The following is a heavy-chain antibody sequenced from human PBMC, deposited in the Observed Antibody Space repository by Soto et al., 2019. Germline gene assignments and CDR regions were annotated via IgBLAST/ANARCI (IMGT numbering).Heavy chain of an antibody. J-gene: IGHJ2*01. D-gene: IGHD3-16*01. V-gene: IGHV4-31*03. CDR2: IYYSGST. CDR3: ARGSLDMITFGGATIGSYWYFDL. CDR1: GGSISSGGYY. Sequence: QVQLQESGPGLVKPSQTLSLTCTVSGGSISSGGYYWSWIRQHPGKGLEWIGYIYYSGSTYYNPSLKSRVTISVDTSKNQFSLKLSSVTAADTAVYYCARGSLDMITFGGATIGSYWYFDLWGRGTLVTVSS.